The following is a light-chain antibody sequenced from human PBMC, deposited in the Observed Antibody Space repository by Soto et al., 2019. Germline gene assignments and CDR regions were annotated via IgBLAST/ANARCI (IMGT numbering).Light chain of an antibody. Sequence: QSVLTQPPSASGSPGQSVAISCTGTSRDVGCYNYVSWYQQHPGKAPKLMIYEVNKRPSGVPDRFSGSKSGNTASLTVSGLQAEDEADYYCSSYAGSSNVFGTGTKVTVL. J-gene: IGLJ1*01. CDR2: EVN. CDR3: SSYAGSSNV. CDR1: SRDVGCYNY. V-gene: IGLV2-8*01.